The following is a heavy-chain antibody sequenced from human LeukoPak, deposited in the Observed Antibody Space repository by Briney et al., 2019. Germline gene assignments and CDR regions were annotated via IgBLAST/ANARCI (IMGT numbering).Heavy chain of an antibody. CDR1: GCSFISYW. V-gene: IGHV5-51*01. D-gene: IGHD2-2*01. J-gene: IGHJ4*02. Sequence: GESLKISCKGSGCSFISYWIGWVRQMPGKGLEWMGIIYPGDSDTRYSPSFQGQVTISVDKSIITAYLQWSSLKASDTAMYYCARPIHCSTTSCSFDYRGQGTLVTVSS. CDR3: ARPIHCSTTSCSFDY. CDR2: IYPGDSDT.